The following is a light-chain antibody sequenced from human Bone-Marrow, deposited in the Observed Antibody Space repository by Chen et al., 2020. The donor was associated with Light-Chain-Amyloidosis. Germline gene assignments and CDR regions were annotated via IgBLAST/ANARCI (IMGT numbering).Light chain of an antibody. CDR2: DDS. Sequence: SYVLTQPSSVSVAPGQTATIACGGNNIGSTSVHWYQQTPGQAPLLVVYDDSDRPSGIPERLCGSNSGNTATLTISRVEAGGEADYYCQVWDRSSDRPVFGGGTKLTVL. V-gene: IGLV3-21*02. CDR1: NIGSTS. J-gene: IGLJ3*02. CDR3: QVWDRSSDRPV.